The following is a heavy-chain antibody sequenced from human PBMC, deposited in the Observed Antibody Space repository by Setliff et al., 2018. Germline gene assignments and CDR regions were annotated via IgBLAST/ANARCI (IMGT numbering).Heavy chain of an antibody. V-gene: IGHV1-3*01. J-gene: IGHJ4*02. Sequence: GASVKVSCKASGYTSTTNALHWVRQAPGQRLEWMGWITAGYGDTKYSQKFQGRVTITADESTSTAYMEVYSLKPDDTAVYYCARDTRDKSDRSGYYLSLDRWGQGSLVTVSS. D-gene: IGHD3-22*01. CDR2: ITAGYGDT. CDR1: GYTSTTNA. CDR3: ARDTRDKSDRSGYYLSLDR.